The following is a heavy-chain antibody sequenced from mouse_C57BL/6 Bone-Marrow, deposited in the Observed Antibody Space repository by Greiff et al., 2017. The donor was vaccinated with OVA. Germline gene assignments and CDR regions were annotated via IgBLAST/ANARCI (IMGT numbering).Heavy chain of an antibody. CDR1: GYTFTSYW. CDR3: TRNRNYYGSSIDY. CDR2: IYPGNSDT. D-gene: IGHD1-1*01. J-gene: IGHJ2*01. V-gene: IGHV1-5*01. Sequence: EVQLQQSGTVLARPGASVKMSCKTSGYTFTSYWMHWVKQRPGQGLEWIGAIYPGNSDTSYNQKFKGKAKLTAVQSASTAYMELSSLTNEDSAVYYCTRNRNYYGSSIDYWGQGTTLTVSS.